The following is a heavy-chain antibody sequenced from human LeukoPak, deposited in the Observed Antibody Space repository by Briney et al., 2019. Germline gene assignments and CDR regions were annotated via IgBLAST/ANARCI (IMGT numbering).Heavy chain of an antibody. Sequence: GGSLRLSCAASGFTFSSYAMHWVRQAPGKGLEYVSAISSNGGSTYYANSVKGRFTISRDDSKNTAYLQMNSLKTEDTAVYYCTTSAAGNQLGDIWGQGTMVTVSS. CDR3: TTSAAGNQLGDI. D-gene: IGHD6-13*01. V-gene: IGHV3-64*01. J-gene: IGHJ3*02. CDR1: GFTFSSYA. CDR2: ISSNGGST.